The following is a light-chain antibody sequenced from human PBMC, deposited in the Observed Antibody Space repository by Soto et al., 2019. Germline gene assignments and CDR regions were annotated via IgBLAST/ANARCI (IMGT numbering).Light chain of an antibody. J-gene: IGLJ3*02. CDR3: QSYDSSLSGSV. CDR2: GNT. V-gene: IGLV1-40*01. CDR1: SSNIGAIYD. Sequence: QAVVTRPPSVSGAPGQRVTISCTGSSSNIGAIYDVQWYQQLPGAAPKLLIYGNTNRPSGVPDRFSGSKSGTSASLAITGLQAEDEADYYCQSYDSSLSGSVFGGGTKLTVL.